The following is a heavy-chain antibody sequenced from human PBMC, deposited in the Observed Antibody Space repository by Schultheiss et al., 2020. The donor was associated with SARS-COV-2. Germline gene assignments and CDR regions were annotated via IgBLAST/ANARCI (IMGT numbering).Heavy chain of an antibody. V-gene: IGHV4-34*01. CDR2: INHSGST. D-gene: IGHD3-22*01. CDR3: ARSGRTYYYDSSGYLAY. J-gene: IGHJ4*02. Sequence: SETLSLTCAVYGGSFSGYYWSWIRQPPGKGLEWIGEINHSGSTNYNPSLKSRVTISVDTSKNQFSLKLSYVTAADTAVYYCARSGRTYYYDSSGYLAYWGQGTLVTVSS. CDR1: GGSFSGYY.